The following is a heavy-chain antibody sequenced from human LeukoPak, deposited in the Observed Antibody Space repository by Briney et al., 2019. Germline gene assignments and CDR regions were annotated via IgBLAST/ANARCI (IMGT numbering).Heavy chain of an antibody. CDR1: GYIFTSYW. D-gene: IGHD2-15*01. V-gene: IGHV5-51*01. CDR2: IYPGDSDT. CDR3: ARPADRYSGSDY. Sequence: KPGASLEISCKGSGYIFTSYWIGWVRQLPGKGLEWMGIIYPGDSDTRYSPSFQGQVTISADKSISTAYLQWSSLKASDTAMYYCARPADRYSGSDYWGQGTLVTVSS. J-gene: IGHJ4*02.